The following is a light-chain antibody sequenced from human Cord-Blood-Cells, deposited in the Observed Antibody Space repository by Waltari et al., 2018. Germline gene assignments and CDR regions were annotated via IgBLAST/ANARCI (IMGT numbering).Light chain of an antibody. V-gene: IGLV2-14*03. CDR2: DVS. CDR1: SSDVGGYNY. J-gene: IGLJ1*01. CDR3: SSNTSSSTLV. Sequence: QSALTQPASVSGSPGQSITISCTGTSSDVGGYNYVSLYQQHPGKAPKLMIYDVSNRPSGVSNRFSGAKSCNTASLTISGLQAEDEADYYCSSNTSSSTLVFGTGTKVTVL.